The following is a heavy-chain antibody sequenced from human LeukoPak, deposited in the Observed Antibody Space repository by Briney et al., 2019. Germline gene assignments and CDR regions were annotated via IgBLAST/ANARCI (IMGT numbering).Heavy chain of an antibody. CDR3: ARGRMLGGYSGYGY. CDR2: MNPNSGNT. J-gene: IGHJ4*02. CDR1: GYTFTSYD. Sequence: ASVKVSCKASGYTFTSYDINWVRQATGQGLEWMGWMNPNSGNTGYAQKFQGRVTMTRNTSISTAYMELSGLRSEDTAVYYCARGRMLGGYSGYGYWGQGTLVTVSS. D-gene: IGHD5-12*01. V-gene: IGHV1-8*01.